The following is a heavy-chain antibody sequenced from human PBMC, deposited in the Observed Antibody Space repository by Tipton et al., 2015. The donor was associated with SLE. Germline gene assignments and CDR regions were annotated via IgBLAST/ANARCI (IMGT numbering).Heavy chain of an antibody. CDR2: MSYSGST. D-gene: IGHD5-12*01. V-gene: IGHV4-31*03. CDR1: GGSISSDDYY. Sequence: TLSLTCTVSGGSISSDDYYWTWIRQHPGKGPEWIGHMSYSGSTYYNPSLKSRITISVDTSKNHFSLKLSSVTAADTAVYYCARGGVGGYVFFDHWGQGTLVTVSS. CDR3: ARGGVGGYVFFDH. J-gene: IGHJ4*02.